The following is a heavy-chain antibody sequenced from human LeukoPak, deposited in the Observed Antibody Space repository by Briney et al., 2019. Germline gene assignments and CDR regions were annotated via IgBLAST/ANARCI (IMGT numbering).Heavy chain of an antibody. CDR1: GGSISSGGYY. V-gene: IGHV4-31*03. D-gene: IGHD3-10*01. CDR3: ARGDYYGSGSYRIVFFDY. CDR2: IYYSGST. Sequence: TLSLTCTVSGGSISSGGYYWSWIRQHPGKGLEWIGYIYYSGSTYYNPSLKSRVTISVDTSKNQFSLKLSSVTAADTAVYYCARGDYYGSGSYRIVFFDYWGQGTLVTVSS. J-gene: IGHJ4*02.